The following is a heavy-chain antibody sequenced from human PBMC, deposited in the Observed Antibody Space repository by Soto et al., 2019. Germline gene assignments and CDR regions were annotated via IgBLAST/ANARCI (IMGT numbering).Heavy chain of an antibody. Sequence: EVQLVESGGGLVQPGGSLRLSCAASGFTFSSYSMNWVRQAPGKGLEWVSYISSSSSTIYYADSVKGRFTISRDNAKNSLYLQMNDLRAENTAVYYCARFYDFWSGYYTGYYYYMDAWGKGTTVTVSS. V-gene: IGHV3-48*01. J-gene: IGHJ6*03. D-gene: IGHD3-3*01. CDR2: ISSSSSTI. CDR3: ARFYDFWSGYYTGYYYYMDA. CDR1: GFTFSSYS.